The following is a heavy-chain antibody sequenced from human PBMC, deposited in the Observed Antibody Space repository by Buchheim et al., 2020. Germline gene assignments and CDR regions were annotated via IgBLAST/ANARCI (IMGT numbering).Heavy chain of an antibody. J-gene: IGHJ4*02. D-gene: IGHD6-19*01. CDR2: ISGSGGST. Sequence: EVQLLESGGGLVQPGGSLRLSCAASGFTFSSYAMSWVRQAPGKGLEWVSAISGSGGSTYYADSVKGRFTISRDTSKNTLYLQMNSLRAEDTAVYYCAKSPLSSLYSSGWYPFFDYWGQGTL. V-gene: IGHV3-23*01. CDR3: AKSPLSSLYSSGWYPFFDY. CDR1: GFTFSSYA.